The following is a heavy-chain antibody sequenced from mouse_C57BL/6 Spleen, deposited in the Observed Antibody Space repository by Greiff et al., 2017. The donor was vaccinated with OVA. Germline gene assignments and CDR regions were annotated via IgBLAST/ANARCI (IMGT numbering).Heavy chain of an antibody. CDR2: ISSGSSTI. CDR1: GFTFSDYG. Sequence: EVHLVESGGGLVKPGGSLKLSCAASGFTFSDYGMHWVRQAPEKGLEWVAYISSGSSTIYYADTVKGRFTISRDNAKNTLFLQMTSLRSEDTAMYYCARVFITTVFDYWGQGTTLTVSS. CDR3: ARVFITTVFDY. D-gene: IGHD1-1*01. J-gene: IGHJ2*01. V-gene: IGHV5-17*01.